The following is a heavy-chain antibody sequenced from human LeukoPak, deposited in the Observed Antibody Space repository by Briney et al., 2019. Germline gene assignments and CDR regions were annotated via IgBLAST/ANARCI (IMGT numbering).Heavy chain of an antibody. Sequence: SQTFSLTCAISGDSVSSNSAAWNWIRQSPSRGLEWLGRTYYRSKWYNDYAVSVKSRITINPDTSKNQFSLQLNSVTPEDTAVYYCARDRGYYYDSSGYLPLDAFDIWGQGTMVTVSS. CDR3: ARDRGYYYDSSGYLPLDAFDI. CDR1: GDSVSSNSAA. CDR2: TYYRSKWYN. J-gene: IGHJ3*02. V-gene: IGHV6-1*01. D-gene: IGHD3-22*01.